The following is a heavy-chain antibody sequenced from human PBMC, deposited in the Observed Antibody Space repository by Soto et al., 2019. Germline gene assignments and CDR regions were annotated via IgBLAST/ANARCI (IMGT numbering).Heavy chain of an antibody. CDR1: GLTFSTYA. D-gene: IGHD5-12*01. Sequence: EVHLLESGGDLVQPGGSLRLSCTASGLTFSTYAMSWVRQAPGKGLEWVSAIGGSGTGGRTYYADSVKGRFTISRDNYNNTVYLQMNSLRADDTAVYSCAKSPGGLDGYNSDYYGMDVWGQGTTVTVSS. CDR2: IGGSGTGGRT. V-gene: IGHV3-23*01. J-gene: IGHJ6*02. CDR3: AKSPGGLDGYNSDYYGMDV.